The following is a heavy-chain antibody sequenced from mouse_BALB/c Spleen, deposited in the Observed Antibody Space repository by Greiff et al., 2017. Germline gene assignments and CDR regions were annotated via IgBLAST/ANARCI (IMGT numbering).Heavy chain of an antibody. Sequence: EVQLQQSGAELVKPGASVKLSCTASGFNIKDTYMHWVKQRPEQGLEWIGRIDPANGNTKYDPKFQGKATITADTSSNTAYLQLSSLTSEDTAVYYCARSSYYDGIDYWGQGTTLTVSS. CDR3: ARSSYYDGIDY. V-gene: IGHV14-3*02. CDR1: GFNIKDTY. D-gene: IGHD1-1*01. J-gene: IGHJ2*01. CDR2: IDPANGNT.